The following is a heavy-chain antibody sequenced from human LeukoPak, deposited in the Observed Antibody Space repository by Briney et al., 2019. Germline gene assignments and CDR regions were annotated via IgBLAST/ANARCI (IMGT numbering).Heavy chain of an antibody. CDR2: IYYSGST. CDR3: ASWDKLTIAVAANEYFQH. D-gene: IGHD6-19*01. V-gene: IGHV4-39*07. J-gene: IGHJ1*01. Sequence: SETLSLTCTVSGGSISSSSYYWGWIRQPPGKGLEWIRSIYYSGSTYYNPSLKSRVIISVDTSKNQFSLKLSSVTAADTAVYYCASWDKLTIAVAANEYFQHWGQGTLVTVSS. CDR1: GGSISSSSYY.